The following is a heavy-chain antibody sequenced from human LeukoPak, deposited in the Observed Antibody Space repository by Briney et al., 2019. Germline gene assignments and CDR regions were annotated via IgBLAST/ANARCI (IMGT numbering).Heavy chain of an antibody. Sequence: SGGSLRLSCAASGFTFNTYAMSWVRQAPGKGLEWVSSISASGGSTYYADSVKGRFTISRDNSKNTLSLQMDSLRAEDTAVYYCASETKRGYSYGSPTDAFDIWGQGTMVTVSS. CDR2: ISASGGST. J-gene: IGHJ3*02. CDR1: GFTFNTYA. D-gene: IGHD5-18*01. CDR3: ASETKRGYSYGSPTDAFDI. V-gene: IGHV3-23*01.